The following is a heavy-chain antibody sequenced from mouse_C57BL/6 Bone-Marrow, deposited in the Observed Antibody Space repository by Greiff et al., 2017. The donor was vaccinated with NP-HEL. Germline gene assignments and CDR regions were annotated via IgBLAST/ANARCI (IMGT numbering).Heavy chain of an antibody. Sequence: VQLQQSGPVLVKPGASVKMSCKASGYTFTDYYMNWVKQSHGKSLEWIGVINPYNGGTSYNQKFKGKATLTVDKSSSTAYMELNSLTSEDSAVYYCARPLLRRYWYFDGWGTGTTVTVSS. CDR3: ARPLLRRYWYFDG. J-gene: IGHJ1*03. CDR2: INPYNGGT. V-gene: IGHV1-19*01. D-gene: IGHD1-1*01. CDR1: GYTFTDYY.